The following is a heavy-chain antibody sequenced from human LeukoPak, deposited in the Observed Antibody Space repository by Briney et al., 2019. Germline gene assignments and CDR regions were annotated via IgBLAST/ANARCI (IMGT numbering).Heavy chain of an antibody. CDR3: SKSYDYCPFDI. V-gene: IGHV3-9*01. CDR1: GFTFDDYT. J-gene: IGHJ3*02. D-gene: IGHD3-22*01. CDR2: ISWNSGSI. Sequence: GGSLRLSCAASGFTFDDYTMHWVRQAPGKGLEWVSGISWNSGSIGYADSVKGRFTISRDNAKNSLYLQMNSLRDDHTALYYCSKSYDYCPFDIWGQGTMVTVSS.